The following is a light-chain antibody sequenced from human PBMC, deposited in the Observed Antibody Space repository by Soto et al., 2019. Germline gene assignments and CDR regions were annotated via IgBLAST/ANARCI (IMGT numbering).Light chain of an antibody. CDR2: GAS. Sequence: EIVLTQSPGTLSLSPGERATLSCRASQSVSSSYLAWYQHKPGQAPRLLIYGASSRATGIPDRFSGSGSGTDFTLTISRLEPEDFAVYYCQQDGSSSITFGQGPRLEIK. CDR1: QSVSSSY. V-gene: IGKV3-20*01. CDR3: QQDGSSSIT. J-gene: IGKJ5*01.